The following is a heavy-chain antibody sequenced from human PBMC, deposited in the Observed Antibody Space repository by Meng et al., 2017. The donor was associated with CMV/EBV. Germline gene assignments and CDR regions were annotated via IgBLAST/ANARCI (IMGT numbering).Heavy chain of an antibody. CDR2: INHSGST. J-gene: IGHJ5*02. D-gene: IGHD6-6*01. Sequence: SETLSLTCAVYGGSFSGYYWSWIRQPPGKGLEWIGEINHSGSTNYNPSLKSRVTMSVDTSKNQFSLKLSSVTAADTAVYYCARGLAARRFDPWGQGTLVTVSS. CDR1: GGSFSGYY. V-gene: IGHV4-34*01. CDR3: ARGLAARRFDP.